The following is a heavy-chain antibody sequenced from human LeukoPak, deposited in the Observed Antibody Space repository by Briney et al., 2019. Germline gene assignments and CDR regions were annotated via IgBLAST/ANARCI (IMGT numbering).Heavy chain of an antibody. CDR1: EFTFSSYA. Sequence: GGSLRLSCAASEFTFSSYAMQWVRQAPGKGLEWVSGISASGDRIWYADSAKGRFTISRDNSKNTLFLQMNSLRAVDTAVYYCARDRDVGSGYFDYWGQGTLVTVSS. J-gene: IGHJ4*02. CDR3: ARDRDVGSGYFDY. D-gene: IGHD1-26*01. V-gene: IGHV3-23*01. CDR2: ISASGDRI.